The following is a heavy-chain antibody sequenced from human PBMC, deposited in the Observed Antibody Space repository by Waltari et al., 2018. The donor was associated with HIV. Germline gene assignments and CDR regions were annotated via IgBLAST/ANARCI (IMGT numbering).Heavy chain of an antibody. CDR1: GFTVSSNY. CDR3: ASACSDSLGFDY. J-gene: IGHJ4*02. CDR2: IYSGGST. D-gene: IGHD3-10*02. V-gene: IGHV3-53*01. Sequence: EVQLVESGGGLLQPGGSLRLSCAASGFTVSSNYMSWVRQAPGKGLEWGSVIYSGGSTYYADSVKGRFPISRDNSKNTLYLQMNSLRAEDTAVYYCASACSDSLGFDYWGQGTLVTVSS.